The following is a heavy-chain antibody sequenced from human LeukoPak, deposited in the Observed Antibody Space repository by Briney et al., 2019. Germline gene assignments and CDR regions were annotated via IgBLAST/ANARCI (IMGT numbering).Heavy chain of an antibody. CDR3: ARPSPGSVGTPPDSWFDS. CDR2: IRYDGSNK. Sequence: GGSLRLSCAASGFIFSDYGMHWVRQAPGRGLEWVAFIRYDGSNKFYPDSVKGRFTVSRDNSKNTLYLQMSSLTTEDTALYYCARPSPGSVGTPPDSWFDSWGQGTLVTVSS. V-gene: IGHV3-30*02. CDR1: GFIFSDYG. J-gene: IGHJ5*01. D-gene: IGHD1-26*01.